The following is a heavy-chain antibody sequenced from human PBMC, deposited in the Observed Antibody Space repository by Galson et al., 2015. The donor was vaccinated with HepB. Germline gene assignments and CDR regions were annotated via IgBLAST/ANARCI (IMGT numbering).Heavy chain of an antibody. D-gene: IGHD3-9*01. Sequence: ETLSLTCAVSGGSISAYYWSWIRQPPGKGLEWIGYIHYSGSINYNPSLTSRVTMSLDTSENQISLKLTSVTAADTAVYYCARIYDILTAYYPFDYWGRGTQVTVSS. CDR3: ARIYDILTAYYPFDY. CDR1: GGSISAYY. CDR2: IHYSGSI. V-gene: IGHV4-59*13. J-gene: IGHJ4*02.